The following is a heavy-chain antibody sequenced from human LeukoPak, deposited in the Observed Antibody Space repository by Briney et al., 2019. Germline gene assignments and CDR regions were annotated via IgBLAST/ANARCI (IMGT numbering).Heavy chain of an antibody. CDR1: GGSISSGDYY. V-gene: IGHV4-30-4*01. Sequence: SQALSLTCTVSGGSISSGDYYWSWIRQPPGKGLEWIGYIYYSGSTYYNPSLKSRVTISVDTSKNQFSLKLSSVTAADTAVYYCARYPYGSGSPWWYFDLWGRGTLVTVS. D-gene: IGHD3-10*01. J-gene: IGHJ2*01. CDR2: IYYSGST. CDR3: ARYPYGSGSPWWYFDL.